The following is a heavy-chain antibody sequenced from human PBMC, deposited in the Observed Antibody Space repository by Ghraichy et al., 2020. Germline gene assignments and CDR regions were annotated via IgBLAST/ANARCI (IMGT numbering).Heavy chain of an antibody. CDR3: ARYDASIGIDY. CDR2: INPSDFYT. D-gene: IGHD3-16*01. V-gene: IGHV5-10-1*01. Sequence: GESLNISCKGSGYSFTSYWISWVRQMPGKGLEWMGRINPSDFYTNYSPSFQGHVTISADKSISTAFLQWSSLQASDTAMYYCARYDASIGIDYWGQGTLVTVSS. J-gene: IGHJ4*02. CDR1: GYSFTSYW.